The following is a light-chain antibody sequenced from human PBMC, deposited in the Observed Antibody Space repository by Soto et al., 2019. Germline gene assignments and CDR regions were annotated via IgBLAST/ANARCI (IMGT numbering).Light chain of an antibody. CDR2: DAS. J-gene: IGKJ4*01. CDR3: QQYNNWPLT. V-gene: IGKV3-15*01. CDR1: QSISSN. Sequence: ETVITQSPATLSVSPGERATLSCRASQSISSNLAWFQQKPGQSPRLLIYDASTMDTGFPARFSGIWSGTEFTLPISSLQSEDFAVYYCQQYNNWPLTFGGGTKVDIK.